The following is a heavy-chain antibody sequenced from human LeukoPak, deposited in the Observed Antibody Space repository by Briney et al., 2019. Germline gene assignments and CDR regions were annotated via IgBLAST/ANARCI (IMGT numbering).Heavy chain of an antibody. D-gene: IGHD4-23*01. J-gene: IGHJ4*02. CDR2: IIPILGIA. CDR3: ARKDYGGNKDY. V-gene: IGHV1-69*04. Sequence: GASVKVSCKASGGTFSSYAISWVRQAPGQGLEWMGRIIPILGIANYAQKFQGRVTITADKSTSTAYMELSSLRSEDTAVYYCARKDYGGNKDYWGQGTLVTVSS. CDR1: GGTFSSYA.